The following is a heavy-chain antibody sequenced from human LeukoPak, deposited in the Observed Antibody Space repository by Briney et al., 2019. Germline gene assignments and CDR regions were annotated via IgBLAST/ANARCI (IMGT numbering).Heavy chain of an antibody. CDR1: GFTFSSHA. Sequence: GGSLRLSCVASGFTFSSHAMHWVRQAPGKGLEWVSLISWDGGSTYYADSVKGRFTISRDNSKNSLYLQMNSLRAEDTALYYCAKVGTRYYYYMDVWGKGTTVTVSS. CDR3: AKVGTRYYYYMDV. CDR2: ISWDGGST. J-gene: IGHJ6*03. V-gene: IGHV3-43D*03. D-gene: IGHD3/OR15-3a*01.